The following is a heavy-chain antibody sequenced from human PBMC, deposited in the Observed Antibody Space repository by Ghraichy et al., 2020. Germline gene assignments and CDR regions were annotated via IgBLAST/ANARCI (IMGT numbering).Heavy chain of an antibody. D-gene: IGHD6-19*01. J-gene: IGHJ6*02. Sequence: GGSLRLSCAASGFTFSNFGMHWVRQAPGKGLEWVALISYDGSKKYYTDSVKGRFTISRDNSKNMLYLQMNSLRAEDTAIYYCAKDSSGWYASLSYFYYGMDVWGQGTTVTVSS. CDR1: GFTFSNFG. CDR3: AKDSSGWYASLSYFYYGMDV. CDR2: ISYDGSKK. V-gene: IGHV3-30*18.